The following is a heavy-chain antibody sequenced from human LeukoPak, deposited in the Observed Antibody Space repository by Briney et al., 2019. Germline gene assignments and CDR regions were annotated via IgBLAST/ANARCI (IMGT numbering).Heavy chain of an antibody. D-gene: IGHD6-13*01. CDR2: IYYSGRT. CDR1: GVSISSSLYY. CDR3: ARDLKAAAGRDTI. Sequence: PSETLSLTCTVSGVSISSSLYYWGWIRQPPGKGLEWIGSIYYSGRTYYNPSLKSRVTISVDTSKNQFSLRLNSVTAADTAVYYCARDLKAAAGRDTIWGQGTMVTVSS. V-gene: IGHV4-39*07. J-gene: IGHJ3*02.